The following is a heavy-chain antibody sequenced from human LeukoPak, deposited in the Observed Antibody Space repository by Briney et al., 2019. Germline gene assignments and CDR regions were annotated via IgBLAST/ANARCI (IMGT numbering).Heavy chain of an antibody. CDR3: ASGDHLYYFDY. V-gene: IGHV3-66*01. CDR1: GFTVSSNY. J-gene: IGHJ4*02. CDR2: IYSGGST. D-gene: IGHD3-10*01. Sequence: GGSLRLSCAASGFTVSSNYMSWVRQAPGKGLEWVPVIYSGGSTHYADSVKGRFTISRDNSKNTLYLQMNSLRAEDTAVYYCASGDHLYYFDYWGQGTLVTVSS.